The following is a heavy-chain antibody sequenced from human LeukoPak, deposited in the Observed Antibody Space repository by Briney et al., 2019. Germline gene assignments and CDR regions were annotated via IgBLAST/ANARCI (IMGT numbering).Heavy chain of an antibody. D-gene: IGHD3-16*01. J-gene: IGHJ3*02. V-gene: IGHV4-34*01. CDR1: GGSFSGYY. CDR2: INHSGST. Sequence: SETLSLTCAVYGGSFSGYYWSGIRQPPGKGLEWIGEINHSGSTNYNPSLKSRVTISVDTSKNQFSLKLSSVTAADTAVYYCARVSWGSYLDIWGQGTMVTVSS. CDR3: ARVSWGSYLDI.